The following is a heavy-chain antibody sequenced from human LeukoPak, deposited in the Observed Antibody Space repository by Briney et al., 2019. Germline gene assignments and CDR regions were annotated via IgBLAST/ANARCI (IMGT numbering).Heavy chain of an antibody. CDR3: ARSFTSVAGTFDS. D-gene: IGHD6-19*01. Sequence: SETLSLTCTVSGGSIISYYWSWIRQPAGKGLEWIGRIYTSGSTNYNPSLKSRVTMSVDTSKNQFSLRLSSVTAADTAVYYCARSFTSVAGTFDSWGQGTLVTVSS. CDR1: GGSIISYY. CDR2: IYTSGST. V-gene: IGHV4-4*07. J-gene: IGHJ4*02.